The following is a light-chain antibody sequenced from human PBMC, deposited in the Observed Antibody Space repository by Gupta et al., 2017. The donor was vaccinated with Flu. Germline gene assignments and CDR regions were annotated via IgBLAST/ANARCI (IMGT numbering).Light chain of an antibody. Sequence: QSVLTQPPSASGTPGQRVAISCSGSTSNIGSNAVFWYLQLPGAAPKCLIHKDNQRPPGVPDRFSGSKSGTSASLAVSGLRSEDEGDYYCVVWDDSLNGRVFGGGTKLTVL. CDR3: VVWDDSLNGRV. J-gene: IGLJ3*02. CDR1: TSNIGSNA. CDR2: KDN. V-gene: IGLV1-47*01.